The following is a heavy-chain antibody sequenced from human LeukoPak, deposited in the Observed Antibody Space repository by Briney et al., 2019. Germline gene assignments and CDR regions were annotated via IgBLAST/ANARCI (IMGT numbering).Heavy chain of an antibody. CDR1: GGSISSSTYY. CDR2: IYYSGST. D-gene: IGHD2-2*02. CDR3: ASSPGGYCSSASCYTGGYFDY. V-gene: IGHV4-39*01. Sequence: SETLSLTCTVSGGSISSSTYYWVWIRQPPGKGLEWIGSIYYSGSTYYNPSLKSRVTISVDTSKSQFSLNLSSVTATDRAVYYRASSPGGYCSSASCYTGGYFDYWGQGSLVTVSS. J-gene: IGHJ4*02.